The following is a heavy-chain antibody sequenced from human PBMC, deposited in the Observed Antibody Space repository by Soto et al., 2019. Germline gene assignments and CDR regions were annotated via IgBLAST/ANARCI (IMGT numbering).Heavy chain of an antibody. J-gene: IGHJ4*02. D-gene: IGHD6-13*01. CDR1: GGSISSSNW. Sequence: SETLSLTCAVSGGSISSSNWWSWVSQPPGKGLEWIGEIYHSGSTNYNPSLKSRVTISVDKSKNQFSLKLSSVTAADTAVYYCARAPYSSSWYGGYFDYWGQGTLVTVSS. CDR2: IYHSGST. V-gene: IGHV4-4*02. CDR3: ARAPYSSSWYGGYFDY.